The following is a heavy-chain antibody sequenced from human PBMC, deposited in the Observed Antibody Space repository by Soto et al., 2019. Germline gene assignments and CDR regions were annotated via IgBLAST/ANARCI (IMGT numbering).Heavy chain of an antibody. Sequence: ASVKVSCKASGYTFTSSGISWVRQAPGQGLEWMGWISTDNGNTNYAQNLQGRVSMTTDTSTSTAYMDLRSLRSDDTAVYYCARGAATKIIVLMYEALENWGQGTMVTVSS. V-gene: IGHV1-18*01. CDR1: GYTFTSSG. D-gene: IGHD5-12*01. CDR3: ARGAATKIIVLMYEALEN. J-gene: IGHJ3*02. CDR2: ISTDNGNT.